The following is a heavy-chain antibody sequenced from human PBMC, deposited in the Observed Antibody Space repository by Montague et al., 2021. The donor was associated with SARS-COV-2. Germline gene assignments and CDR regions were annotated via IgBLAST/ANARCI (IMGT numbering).Heavy chain of an antibody. CDR1: AGSISGYS. CDR2: INHNGST. V-gene: IGHV4-34*01. Sequence: SETLSLTCAVYAGSISGYSWSWIRQPPGKGLERIGEINHNGSTNYNPSLKSRVTISVDTSKNQFSLKLSSVTAADTAVYYCARRARVVTAIWARRTSLNSWFDPWGQGTLVTVSS. CDR3: ARRARVVTAIWARRTSLNSWFDP. D-gene: IGHD2-21*02. J-gene: IGHJ5*02.